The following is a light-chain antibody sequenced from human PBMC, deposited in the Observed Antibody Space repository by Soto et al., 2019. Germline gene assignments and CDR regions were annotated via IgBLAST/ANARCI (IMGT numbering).Light chain of an antibody. Sequence: QSALTQPASVSGSPGQSITISCTGSSSDVGGYDYVSWYQQHPGKAPKLMIYDVSNRPSGVSNRFSGSKSANTASLTISWLQAEDEADYYCSSYSSSSTLFGGGTQLTVL. V-gene: IGLV2-14*01. CDR1: SSDVGGYDY. CDR3: SSYSSSSTL. J-gene: IGLJ2*01. CDR2: DVS.